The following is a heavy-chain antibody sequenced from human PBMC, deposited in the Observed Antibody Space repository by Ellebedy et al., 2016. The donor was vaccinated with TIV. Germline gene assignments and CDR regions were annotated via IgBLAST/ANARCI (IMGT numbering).Heavy chain of an antibody. CDR2: IWFNGSTK. J-gene: IGHJ3*02. CDR3: GRVTTMSGVLSDDAFDI. CDR1: GFTFSSFG. D-gene: IGHD3-22*01. Sequence: GESLKISCAASGFTFSSFGMHWVRQAPVKGLEWVAVIWFNGSTKYYADSVKGRFTVTRDNAKNSLSLQMHSLRDEDTAVYYCGRVTTMSGVLSDDAFDIWGQGTMVTVSS. V-gene: IGHV3-33*01.